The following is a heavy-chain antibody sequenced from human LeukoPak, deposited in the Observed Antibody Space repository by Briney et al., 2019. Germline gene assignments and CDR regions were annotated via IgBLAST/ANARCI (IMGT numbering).Heavy chain of an antibody. V-gene: IGHV1-2*02. CDR1: GYTFTGYY. J-gene: IGHJ4*02. CDR3: ARDAVYCSSTSCYTGDY. D-gene: IGHD2-2*02. CDR2: INPNSGGT. Sequence: ASVKVSCKASGYTFTGYYMHWVRQAPGQGLEWMGWINPNSGGTNYAQKFQGRVTMTRDTSISTAYMELSRLRSDDTAVYYCARDAVYCSSTSCYTGDYWGQGTLVTVSS.